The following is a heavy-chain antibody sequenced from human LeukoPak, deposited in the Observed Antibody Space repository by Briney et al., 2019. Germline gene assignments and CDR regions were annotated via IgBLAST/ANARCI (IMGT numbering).Heavy chain of an antibody. CDR2: IYHSGST. CDR3: AKEAAIDY. Sequence: KPSETLSLTCTVSGYSISSGYYWGWIRQPPGKGLEWIGSIYHSGSTYYNPSLKSRVTMSADTSRNHVSLTLNSVTAEDTAVYYCAKEAAIDYWGQGTLVIVSS. CDR1: GYSISSGYY. V-gene: IGHV4-38-2*02. J-gene: IGHJ4*02.